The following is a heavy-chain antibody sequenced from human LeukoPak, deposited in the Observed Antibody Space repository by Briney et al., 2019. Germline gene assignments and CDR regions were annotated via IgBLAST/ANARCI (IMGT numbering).Heavy chain of an antibody. D-gene: IGHD3-3*01. Sequence: PSETLSLTCAVSGGSISSGGYSWSWIRQPPGKGLEWIGYIYHSGSTYYNPSLKSRVTISVDRSKNQFSLKLSSVTAADTAVYYCARGLEGYDFLYYYYMDVWGKGTTVTVSS. V-gene: IGHV4-30-2*01. CDR2: IYHSGST. CDR3: ARGLEGYDFLYYYYMDV. J-gene: IGHJ6*03. CDR1: GGSISSGGYS.